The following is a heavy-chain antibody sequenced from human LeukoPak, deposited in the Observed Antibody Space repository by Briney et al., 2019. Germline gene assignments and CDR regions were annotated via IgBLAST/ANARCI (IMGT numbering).Heavy chain of an antibody. V-gene: IGHV3-33*07. CDR2: IWSDASNR. J-gene: IGHJ4*01. CDR1: GFNFRRFA. CDR3: ARDAQRRFDYSNSLEY. D-gene: IGHD4-11*01. Sequence: GGSLRLACVGYGFNFRRFALSWVRQAPGKGLEWVAVIWSDASNRFYAGSVKGRFTISRDNSQNTLFLQMNSLRAEDTAMYYCARDAQRRFDYSNSLEYWGHGTLVTVSS.